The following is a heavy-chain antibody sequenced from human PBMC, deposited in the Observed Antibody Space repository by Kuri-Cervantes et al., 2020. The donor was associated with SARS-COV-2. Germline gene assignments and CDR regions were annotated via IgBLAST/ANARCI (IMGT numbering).Heavy chain of an antibody. D-gene: IGHD6-19*01. CDR2: IKQGGSEK. CDR1: GFTFSSYW. CDR3: AREWLDSFDY. Sequence: LSLTCAASGFTFSSYWMSWVRQAPGKGLEWVANIKQGGSEKYYVDSVKGRFTISRDNAKNSLYLQMNSLRAEDTAVYYCAREWLDSFDYWGQGTLVTVSS. V-gene: IGHV3-7*01. J-gene: IGHJ4*02.